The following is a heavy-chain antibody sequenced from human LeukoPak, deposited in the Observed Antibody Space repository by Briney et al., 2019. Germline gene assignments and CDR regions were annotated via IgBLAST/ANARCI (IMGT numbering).Heavy chain of an antibody. Sequence: GASVKVSCKASGYISTSYHMHWVRQAPGQGLEWMGVINPSGDTTNYAQKFQGRVTMTRDTSTTTVYMELSSLRSEDTAVYYCAKDLLGNRGYGPPDSWGQGTLVTVSS. V-gene: IGHV1-46*01. J-gene: IGHJ4*02. CDR1: GYISTSYH. CDR2: INPSGDTT. CDR3: AKDLLGNRGYGPPDS. D-gene: IGHD5-18*01.